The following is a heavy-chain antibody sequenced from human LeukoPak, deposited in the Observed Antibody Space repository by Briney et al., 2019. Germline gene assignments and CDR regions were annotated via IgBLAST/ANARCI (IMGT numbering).Heavy chain of an antibody. J-gene: IGHJ5*02. CDR1: GFTFSDYG. Sequence: PGGSLRLSCAASGFTFSDYGMHWVRLAPGKGLEWVGVAASDGSSKFYADSVKGRFTVSRDNSKNTLYLHMNSLRAEDTAVYYCARDNDPDYSSSPGWFDLWGQGTLVTVSS. CDR2: AASDGSSK. D-gene: IGHD3-22*01. V-gene: IGHV3-30*06. CDR3: ARDNDPDYSSSPGWFDL.